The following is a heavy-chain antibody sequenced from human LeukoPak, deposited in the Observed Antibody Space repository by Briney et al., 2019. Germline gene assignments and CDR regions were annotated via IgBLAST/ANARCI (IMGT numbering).Heavy chain of an antibody. CDR2: IYYSGST. J-gene: IGHJ4*02. V-gene: IGHV4-31*03. CDR1: SGSISSGGYY. CDR3: ARGRDGYNYLDY. Sequence: SETLSPTCTVSSGSISSGGYYWSWIRQHPGMGLEWIGHIYYSGSTYDNSSLNSRLTISLDTSKNLFSLKLSSVTAADTAVYYCARGRDGYNYLDYWGQGTLVTVSS. D-gene: IGHD5-24*01.